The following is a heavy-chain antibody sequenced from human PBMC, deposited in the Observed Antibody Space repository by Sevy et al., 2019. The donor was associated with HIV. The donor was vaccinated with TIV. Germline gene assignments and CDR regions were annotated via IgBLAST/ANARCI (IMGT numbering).Heavy chain of an antibody. CDR1: GFTFSNFG. Sequence: GGSLRLSCTASGFTFSNFGMHWVRQLPGKGLEWVTFIRYDGTDKYYAASVKGRFTISSDDSKNTLYLQMDSLRAEDTAIYYCAKDLAGPGRRYFDYWGQGTLVTVSS. V-gene: IGHV3-30*02. CDR2: IRYDGTDK. CDR3: AKDLAGPGRRYFDY. J-gene: IGHJ4*02. D-gene: IGHD6-13*01.